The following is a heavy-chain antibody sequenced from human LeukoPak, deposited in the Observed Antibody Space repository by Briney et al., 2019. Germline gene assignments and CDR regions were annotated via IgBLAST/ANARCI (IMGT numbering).Heavy chain of an antibody. CDR2: IYYSGST. J-gene: IGHJ4*02. V-gene: IGHV4-59*01. D-gene: IGHD5-12*01. CDR1: GGSISSYY. CDR3: ARGGGLDYFDY. Sequence: SETLSLTCTVSGGSISSYYWSWIRQPPGKGLEWIGYIYYSGSTNYNPSLKSRVTISADTSKNQFSLKLSSVTAADTAVYYCARGGGLDYFDYWGQGTLVTVSS.